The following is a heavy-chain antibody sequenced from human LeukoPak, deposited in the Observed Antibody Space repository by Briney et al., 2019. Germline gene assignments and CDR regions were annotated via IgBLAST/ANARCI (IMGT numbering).Heavy chain of an antibody. V-gene: IGHV3-23*01. CDR1: GFTFSSYG. Sequence: GGSLRLSCAASGFTFSSYGMSWVRQAPGKGLEWVSGISGSGGGTYYADSVKGRFTISRDNSKNTLYLQMNSLRADDTAVYYCTKGGTDGYNYHWGQGTLVIVSS. D-gene: IGHD5-24*01. CDR3: TKGGTDGYNYH. CDR2: ISGSGGGT. J-gene: IGHJ4*02.